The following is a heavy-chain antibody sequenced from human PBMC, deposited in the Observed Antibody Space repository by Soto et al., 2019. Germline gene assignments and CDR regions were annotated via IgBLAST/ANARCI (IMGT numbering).Heavy chain of an antibody. J-gene: IGHJ4*02. V-gene: IGHV4-34*01. Sequence: QVQLQQWGAGLLKPSETLSLTCAVYGGSFSGYYWSWIRQPPGKGLEWIGEINHSGSTIYNPSLKSRVTISVDTSKNQFSLKLSSVIAADTAVYYCARGGGSGIVATIGFDYWGQGTLVTVSS. CDR3: ARGGGSGIVATIGFDY. CDR2: INHSGST. CDR1: GGSFSGYY. D-gene: IGHD5-12*01.